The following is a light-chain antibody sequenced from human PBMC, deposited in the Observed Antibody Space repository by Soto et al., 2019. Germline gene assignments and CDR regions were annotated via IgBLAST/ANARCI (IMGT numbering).Light chain of an antibody. J-gene: IGKJ3*01. CDR2: GAS. CDR3: QQYNNWPPIT. Sequence: ETVMTQSPANLSVSPGERATLSCRASQSISNNLAWYQQKPGQAPRLLIYGASSRATGIPDRFSGSGSGTDFTLTISRLEPEDFAVYYCQQYNNWPPITFGPGTKVDIK. V-gene: IGKV3D-15*01. CDR1: QSISNN.